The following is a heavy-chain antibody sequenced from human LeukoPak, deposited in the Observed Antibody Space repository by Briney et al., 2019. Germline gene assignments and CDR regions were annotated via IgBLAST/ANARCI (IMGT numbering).Heavy chain of an antibody. CDR1: GYTFTSYD. J-gene: IGHJ6*03. Sequence: ASAKVSCKASGYTFTSYDINWVRQATGQGLEWMGWMNPNSGNTGYAQKFQGRVTMTRNTSISTAYMELSSLRSEDTAVYYCARGVVVPAAMSVSYYYYYMDVWGKGTTVTISS. CDR2: MNPNSGNT. V-gene: IGHV1-8*01. D-gene: IGHD2-2*01. CDR3: ARGVVVPAAMSVSYYYYYMDV.